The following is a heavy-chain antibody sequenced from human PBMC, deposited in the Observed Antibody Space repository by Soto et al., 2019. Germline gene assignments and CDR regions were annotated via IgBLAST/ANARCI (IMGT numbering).Heavy chain of an antibody. Sequence: PGGSLRLSCAASGFTFSSYSMNWVRQAPGKGLEWVSYISSSSSTIYYADSVKGRFTISRDNAKNSLYLQMNSLRDEDTAVYYCASFVVVPAAFYYYYGMDVWGQGTTVTVSS. CDR2: ISSSSSTI. V-gene: IGHV3-48*02. D-gene: IGHD2-2*01. CDR1: GFTFSSYS. J-gene: IGHJ6*02. CDR3: ASFVVVPAAFYYYYGMDV.